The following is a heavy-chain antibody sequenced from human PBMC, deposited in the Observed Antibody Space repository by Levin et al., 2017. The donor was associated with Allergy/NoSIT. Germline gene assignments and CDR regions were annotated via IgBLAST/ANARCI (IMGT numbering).Heavy chain of an antibody. J-gene: IGHJ2*01. Sequence: GESLKISCAASGFTFSSYSMTWVRQAPGKGLEWVSYISSASGTIKYADSVRGRFTISRDNAENSLHLQINNLRDEDTAVYYCARGSVVIPLWYFDLWGRGTLVTVSS. V-gene: IGHV3-48*02. D-gene: IGHD3-22*01. CDR3: ARGSVVIPLWYFDL. CDR2: ISSASGTI. CDR1: GFTFSSYS.